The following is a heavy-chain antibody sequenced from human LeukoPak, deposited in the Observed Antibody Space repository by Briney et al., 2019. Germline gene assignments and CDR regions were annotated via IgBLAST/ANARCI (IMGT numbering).Heavy chain of an antibody. CDR3: AKGTEGYCSGTICYPFDY. J-gene: IGHJ4*02. V-gene: IGHV3-23*01. D-gene: IGHD2-15*01. Sequence: GGSLRLSCEASGFTFSSYAMNWVRQVPGKGLEWASSFTGSGSDTYFVDSVKGRFTISRDNSKNTLYLQLNSLRAEDTAVYYCAKGTEGYCSGTICYPFDYWGRGTLVTVSS. CDR1: GFTFSSYA. CDR2: FTGSGSDT.